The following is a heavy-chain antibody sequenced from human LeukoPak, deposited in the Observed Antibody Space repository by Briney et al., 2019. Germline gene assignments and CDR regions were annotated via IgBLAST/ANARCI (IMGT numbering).Heavy chain of an antibody. J-gene: IGHJ6*03. CDR3: ARTHYYYYYMDV. V-gene: IGHV4-59*12. Sequence: SETLSLTCTVSGGSISGYYWSWIRQPPGKGLEWIGYIYYSGSTNYNPSLKSRVTISVDTSKNQFSLKLSSVTAADTAVYYCARTHYYYYYMDVWGKGTTVTVSS. CDR1: GGSISGYY. CDR2: IYYSGST.